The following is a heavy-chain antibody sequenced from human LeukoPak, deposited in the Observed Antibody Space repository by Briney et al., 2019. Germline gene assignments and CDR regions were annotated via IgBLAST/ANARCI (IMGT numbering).Heavy chain of an antibody. Sequence: PGGSLRLSCAASGFTISDNSMNWVRQAPGKGLEWISYIRKITTTTYYADSVRGRFASSRDNAKNAVYLQMNSLRDDDTAVYYCTRDIEALDYWGQGTLVTVSS. CDR2: IRKITTTT. CDR1: GFTISDNS. CDR3: TRDIEALDY. V-gene: IGHV3-48*02. J-gene: IGHJ4*02. D-gene: IGHD6-13*01.